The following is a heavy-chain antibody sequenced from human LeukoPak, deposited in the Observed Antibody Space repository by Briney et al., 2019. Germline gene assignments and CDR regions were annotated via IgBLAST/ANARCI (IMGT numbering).Heavy chain of an antibody. D-gene: IGHD1-26*01. CDR2: INHSGST. CDR1: GGSFSGYY. CDR3: ARDGRYYYAFDI. J-gene: IGHJ3*02. V-gene: IGHV4-34*01. Sequence: SETLSLTCAVYGGSFSGYYWSWIRQPPGKGLEWIGEINHSGSTNYNPSLKSRVTISVDTSKNQFSLKLSSVTAADTAVYYCARDGRYYYAFDIWGQGTMVTVSS.